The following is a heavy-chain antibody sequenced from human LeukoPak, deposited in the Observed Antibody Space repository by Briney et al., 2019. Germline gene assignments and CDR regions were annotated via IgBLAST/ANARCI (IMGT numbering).Heavy chain of an antibody. Sequence: ASVKVSXKASGGTFSNYAINWVRQAPGQGLEWMGGITPIFGTANYAQRFQGRVTITADESTSTAYMELSSLRSEDTAVYYCARWAGYCSITNCYTAFDFWGQGTLVTVSS. CDR1: GGTFSNYA. J-gene: IGHJ4*02. D-gene: IGHD2-2*02. V-gene: IGHV1-69*01. CDR3: ARWAGYCSITNCYTAFDF. CDR2: ITPIFGTA.